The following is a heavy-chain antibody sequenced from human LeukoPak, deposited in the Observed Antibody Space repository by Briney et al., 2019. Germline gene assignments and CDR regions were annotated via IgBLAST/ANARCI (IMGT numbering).Heavy chain of an antibody. Sequence: SETLSLTCTVSGGSISSSSYFWGWIRQPPGKGLDWIGSIYYSGSSYYNPSLKSRVTISVDTSKNQFSLKLSSVTAADTAVYYCARQSTAMGTFDYWGQGTLVPVSS. J-gene: IGHJ4*02. D-gene: IGHD5-18*01. V-gene: IGHV4-39*01. CDR3: ARQSTAMGTFDY. CDR1: GGSISSSSYF. CDR2: IYYSGSS.